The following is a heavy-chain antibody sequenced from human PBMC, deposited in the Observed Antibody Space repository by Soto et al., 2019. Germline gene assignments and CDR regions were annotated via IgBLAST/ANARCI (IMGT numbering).Heavy chain of an antibody. J-gene: IGHJ4*02. Sequence: ASVKVSCKASGYTFTSYGISWVRQAPGQGLEWMGWISAYNGNTNYAQKLQGRVTMTTDTSTSTAYMELRSLRSDDTAVYYCARDIVGAAAGPNDRFLRYWGQGTLVTVSS. CDR1: GYTFTSYG. CDR3: ARDIVGAAAGPNDRFLRY. V-gene: IGHV1-18*01. CDR2: ISAYNGNT. D-gene: IGHD6-13*01.